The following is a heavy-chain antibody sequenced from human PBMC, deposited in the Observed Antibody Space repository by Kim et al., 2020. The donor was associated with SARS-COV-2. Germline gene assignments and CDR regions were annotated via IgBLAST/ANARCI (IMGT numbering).Heavy chain of an antibody. CDR3: ARVAWQQLAHIDY. J-gene: IGHJ4*02. V-gene: IGHV1-8*01. D-gene: IGHD6-13*01. Sequence: AQKFQGRVTMTRNTSISTAYMELSSLRSEDTAVYYCARVAWQQLAHIDYWGQGTLVTVSS.